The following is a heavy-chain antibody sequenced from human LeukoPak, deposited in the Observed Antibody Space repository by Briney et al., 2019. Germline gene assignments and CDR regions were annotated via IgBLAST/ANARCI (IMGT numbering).Heavy chain of an antibody. J-gene: IGHJ3*02. V-gene: IGHV3-64D*06. D-gene: IGHD6-19*01. CDR1: GFTFSSYA. CDR2: ISSNGGST. CDR3: AKPYSSGWLDAFDI. Sequence: GGSLRLSCSASGFTFSSYAMHWVRQAPGKGLEYVSAISSNGGSTYYADSVKGRFTISRDNSKNTLYLQMSSLRAEDTAVYYCAKPYSSGWLDAFDIWGQGTMVTVSS.